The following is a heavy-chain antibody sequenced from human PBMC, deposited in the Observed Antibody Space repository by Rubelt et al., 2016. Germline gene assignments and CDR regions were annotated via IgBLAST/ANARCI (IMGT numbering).Heavy chain of an antibody. Sequence: QVQLQQWGAGLLKPSETLSLSCGVYGGSFSNYYWTWIRQPPGKGLEWIGDINKSGATNYNQSLKSRVTISVDTSKNQFSLKLSSVTAADTSVYYCARELQRYDYWGQGTLVTVSS. J-gene: IGHJ4*02. CDR2: INKSGAT. CDR3: ARELQRYDY. CDR1: GGSFSNYY. V-gene: IGHV4-34*01. D-gene: IGHD4-11*01.